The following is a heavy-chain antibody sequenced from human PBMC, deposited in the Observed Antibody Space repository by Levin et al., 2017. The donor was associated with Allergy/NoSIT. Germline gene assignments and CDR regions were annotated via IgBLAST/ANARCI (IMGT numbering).Heavy chain of an antibody. V-gene: IGHV3-74*01. CDR3: ARDRASEWELVD. D-gene: IGHD1-26*01. CDR1: GFTFSSYW. J-gene: IGHJ4*02. CDR2: INSDGSST. Sequence: GGSLRLSCAASGFTFSSYWMHWVRQAPGKGLVWVSRINSDGSSTSYADSMKGRFTISRDNAKNTLYLQMNSLRAEDTAVYYCARDRASEWELVDWGQGTLVTVSS.